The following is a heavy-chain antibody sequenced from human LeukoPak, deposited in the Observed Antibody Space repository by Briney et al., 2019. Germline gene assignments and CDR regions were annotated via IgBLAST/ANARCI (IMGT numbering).Heavy chain of an antibody. Sequence: SAKVSCKPSGGAFSRYAISWVPQAPGPGLGWMGGIITIFGTANYAQKFQGRVTMTADESTSTAYMELSSLRAEDTAVYYCARANYDSVDAFDIWGQGTMVTVSS. D-gene: IGHD3-16*01. CDR3: ARANYDSVDAFDI. CDR1: GGAFSRYA. J-gene: IGHJ3*02. CDR2: IITIFGTA. V-gene: IGHV1-69*13.